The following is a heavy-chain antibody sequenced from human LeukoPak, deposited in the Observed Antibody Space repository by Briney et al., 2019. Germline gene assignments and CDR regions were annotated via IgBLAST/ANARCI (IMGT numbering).Heavy chain of an antibody. D-gene: IGHD6-19*01. CDR1: GFTFGDYA. V-gene: IGHV3-49*03. CDR2: IRSKAYGGTT. J-gene: IGHJ4*02. CDR3: TRVLNPGIAVAYPDY. Sequence: GGSLRLSCTASGFTFGDYAMSWFRQAPGKGLEWVGFIRSKAYGGTTEYAASVKGRFTISRDDSKSIAYLQMNSLKTEDTAVYYCTRVLNPGIAVAYPDYWGQGTLVTVSS.